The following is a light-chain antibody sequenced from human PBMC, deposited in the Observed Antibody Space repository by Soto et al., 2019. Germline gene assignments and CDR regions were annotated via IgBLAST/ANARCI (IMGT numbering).Light chain of an antibody. V-gene: IGKV3-20*01. CDR1: QSVSSGH. Sequence: IVLTQSPGTLSLSPGERATLSCRASQSVSSGHLAWYQQKPGQAPRLLMYGISSRATGTPDRFSGSGSGTDFTLTISRLEPEDFAVYSCQHYDSPPTFGQGTRLEIK. CDR3: QHYDSPPT. J-gene: IGKJ5*01. CDR2: GIS.